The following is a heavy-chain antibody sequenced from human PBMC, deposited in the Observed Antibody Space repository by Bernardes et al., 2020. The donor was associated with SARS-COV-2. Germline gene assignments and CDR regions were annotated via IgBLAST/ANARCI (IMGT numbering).Heavy chain of an antibody. Sequence: GGSLRLSCAASGFTFSSYAMHWVRQAPGKGLEWVAVISYDGSNKYYADSVKGRFTISRDNSKNTLYLQMNSLRAEDTAVYYCARSGSGRYDDWFDPWGQGTLVTVSS. CDR3: ARSGSGRYDDWFDP. CDR1: GFTFSSYA. J-gene: IGHJ5*02. CDR2: ISYDGSNK. V-gene: IGHV3-30-3*01. D-gene: IGHD3-10*01.